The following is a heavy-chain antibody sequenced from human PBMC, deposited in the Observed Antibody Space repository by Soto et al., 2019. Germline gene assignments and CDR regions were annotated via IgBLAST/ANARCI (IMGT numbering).Heavy chain of an antibody. CDR2: IYYSGST. V-gene: IGHV4-31*03. CDR1: GGSISSGGYY. J-gene: IGHJ5*02. CDR3: ARADFHWFDP. Sequence: SETLSLTCTVSGGSISSGGYYWSWIRQHPGKGLEWIGYIYYSGSTYYNPSLKSRVTISVDTSKNQFSLKLSSVTAADTAVYYCARADFHWFDPWGQGTLVTVSS. D-gene: IGHD3-3*01.